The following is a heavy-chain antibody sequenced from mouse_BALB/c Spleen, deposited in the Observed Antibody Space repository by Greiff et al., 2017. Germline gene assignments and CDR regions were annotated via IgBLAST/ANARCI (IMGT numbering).Heavy chain of an antibody. Sequence: QVQLQQSGAELVRPGSSVKISCKASGYAFSSYWMNWVKQRPGQGLEWIGQIYPGDGDTNYNGKFKGKATLTADKSSSTAYMQLSSLTSEDSAVYYCTKSSNYYGSSYFDYWGQGTTLTVAS. CDR2: IYPGDGDT. CDR1: GYAFSSYW. D-gene: IGHD1-1*01. V-gene: IGHV1-80*01. CDR3: TKSSNYYGSSYFDY. J-gene: IGHJ2*01.